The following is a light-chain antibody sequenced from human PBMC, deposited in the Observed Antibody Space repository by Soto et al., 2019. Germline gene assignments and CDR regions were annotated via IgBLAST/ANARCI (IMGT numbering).Light chain of an antibody. Sequence: QSALPQPASVSGSPGQSITISCTGTSSDVGDYNYVSWYQQHPGKAPKVMIFEVSHRPSGVSNRFSGSKSGNTASLTISGLQAEDAADYYCCSYRSSSLYVFGTGTKVTVL. CDR3: CSYRSSSLYV. CDR2: EVS. V-gene: IGLV2-14*01. CDR1: SSDVGDYNY. J-gene: IGLJ1*01.